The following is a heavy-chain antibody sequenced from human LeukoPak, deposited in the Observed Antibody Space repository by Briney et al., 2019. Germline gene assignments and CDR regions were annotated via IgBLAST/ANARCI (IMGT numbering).Heavy chain of an antibody. CDR3: AKGGLGTDMVFDY. CDR1: GFTFSNYA. J-gene: IGHJ4*02. Sequence: GGSLRLSCAASGFTFSNYAVNWVRQAPGKGLEWVSAISGSGTKTYYADSVKGRFTISRDNSKNMVYLQLDSLRAEDTAVYYCAKGGLGTDMVFDYWGQGNLVTVSS. D-gene: IGHD5-18*01. V-gene: IGHV3-23*01. CDR2: ISGSGTKT.